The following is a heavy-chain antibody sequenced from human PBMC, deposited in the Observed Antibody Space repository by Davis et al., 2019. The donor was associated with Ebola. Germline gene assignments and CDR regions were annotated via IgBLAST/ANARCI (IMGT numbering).Heavy chain of an antibody. D-gene: IGHD6-19*01. CDR2: ISGSGGST. Sequence: GESLKISCAASGFTFSSYAMSWVRQAPGKGLEWVSAISGSGGSTYYADSVKGRFTISRDNSKNTLYLQMNSLRAEDTAVYYCAKDLSPYSSVAWFDPWGQGTLVTVSS. V-gene: IGHV3-23*01. CDR1: GFTFSSYA. CDR3: AKDLSPYSSVAWFDP. J-gene: IGHJ5*02.